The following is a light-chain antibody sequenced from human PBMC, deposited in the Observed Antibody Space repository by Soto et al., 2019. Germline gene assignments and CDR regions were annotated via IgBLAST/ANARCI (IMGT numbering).Light chain of an antibody. Sequence: EIVLTKAPGTLSLSPGERATLSGRASQSVSSDYLAWYQQKPGQAPRLHIYGASTRATGIPDRFTGSGSGTDFTLTISRLEPEDFAVYYCQQYGSSPRTFGQGTKVEIK. CDR2: GAS. V-gene: IGKV3-20*01. CDR1: QSVSSDY. CDR3: QQYGSSPRT. J-gene: IGKJ1*01.